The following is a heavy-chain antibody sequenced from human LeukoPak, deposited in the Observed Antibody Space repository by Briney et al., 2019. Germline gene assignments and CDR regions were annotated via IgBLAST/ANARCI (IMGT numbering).Heavy chain of an antibody. Sequence: SETLSLTCTVSSDSISSYYWSWIRQPPGKGLEWIGYIYYSGSTNYNPSLKSRVTISVDTSKNQFSLKLSSVTAADTAVYYCASLRDGYYFDYWGQGTLVTVSS. D-gene: IGHD5-24*01. CDR2: IYYSGST. CDR3: ASLRDGYYFDY. J-gene: IGHJ4*02. CDR1: SDSISSYY. V-gene: IGHV4-59*08.